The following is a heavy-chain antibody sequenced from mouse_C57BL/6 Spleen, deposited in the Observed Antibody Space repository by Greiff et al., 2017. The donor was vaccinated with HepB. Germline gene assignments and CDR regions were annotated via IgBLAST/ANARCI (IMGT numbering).Heavy chain of an antibody. D-gene: IGHD2-3*01. CDR1: GYTFTGYW. J-gene: IGHJ1*03. CDR2: ILPGSGST. V-gene: IGHV1-9*01. Sequence: QVQLQQSGAELMKPGASVKLSCKATGYTFTGYWIEWVKQRPGHGLEWIGEILPGSGSTNYNGKFKGKATFTADTSSNTAYMQLSSLTTEDSAIYYCARNDRYFDVWGTGTTVTVSS. CDR3: ARNDRYFDV.